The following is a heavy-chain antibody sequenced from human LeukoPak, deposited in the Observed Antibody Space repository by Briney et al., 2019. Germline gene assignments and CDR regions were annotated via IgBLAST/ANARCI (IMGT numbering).Heavy chain of an antibody. CDR2: ISTGGDYT. D-gene: IGHD3-22*01. V-gene: IGHV3-23*01. CDR3: VTDLRAGYYYDRSLSGL. CDR1: GVPSSTYA. J-gene: IGHJ4*02. Sequence: SGGSLRLSCATSGVPSSTYAMSWVRQPPGKGREWVSGISTGGDYTYYTDFVTGRFSISRDNSKNTLYLQMNSLRADDTAVYYCVTDLRAGYYYDRSLSGLWGQGTLVTVSS.